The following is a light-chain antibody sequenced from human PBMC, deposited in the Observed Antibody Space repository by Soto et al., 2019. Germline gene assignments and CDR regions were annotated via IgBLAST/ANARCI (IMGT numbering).Light chain of an antibody. Sequence: EIVVTQSPATLSLSPGERATLSCRASQSVSTYLAWYQQKPGQAPRLLIYDGSYRATSVPARFSGSGSGTDFTLTISSLEPEDFAVYYCQLRSNWPLMYTFGQGTNLEIK. CDR1: QSVSTY. CDR3: QLRSNWPLMYT. V-gene: IGKV3-11*01. CDR2: DGS. J-gene: IGKJ2*01.